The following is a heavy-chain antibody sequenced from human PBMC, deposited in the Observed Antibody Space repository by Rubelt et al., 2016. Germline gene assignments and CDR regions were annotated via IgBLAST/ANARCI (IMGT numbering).Heavy chain of an antibody. J-gene: IGHJ4*02. V-gene: IGHV1-46*01. CDR1: GYTFTSYY. CDR3: AREVMAISDY. CDR2: INPSGGST. Sequence: QVQLVQSGAEVKKPGASVKVSCKASGYTFTSYYMHWVRQAPGQGLEWMGIINPSGGSTSYAQKFQGRVTMTRDTSTSTAYMELRSLRSDDTAVYYCAREVMAISDYWGQGTLVTVSS. D-gene: IGHD2-21*01.